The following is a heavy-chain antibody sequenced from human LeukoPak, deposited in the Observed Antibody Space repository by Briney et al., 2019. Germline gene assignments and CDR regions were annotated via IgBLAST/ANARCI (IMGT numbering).Heavy chain of an antibody. Sequence: GGSLRLSCAASGFTLSSYWMTWVRQAPGKGLEWVANIKQDGSKKNYVDSVKGRFTISRDNAKNSLYLQMNSLRADDTAVYYCARVGTYYDSSGYYHNRGMFDYWGQGTLVTVSS. CDR2: IKQDGSKK. CDR3: ARVGTYYDSSGYYHNRGMFDY. V-gene: IGHV3-7*03. CDR1: GFTLSSYW. D-gene: IGHD3-22*01. J-gene: IGHJ4*02.